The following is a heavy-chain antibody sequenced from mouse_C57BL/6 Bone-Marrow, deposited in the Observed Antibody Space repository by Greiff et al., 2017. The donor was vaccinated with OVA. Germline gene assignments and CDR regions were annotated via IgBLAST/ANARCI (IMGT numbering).Heavy chain of an antibody. Sequence: QVQLQQSGPELVKPGASVKISCKASGYAFSSSWMNWVKQRPGKGLEWIGRIYPGDGDTNYNGKFKGKATLTADKSSSTAYMQLSSLTSEDSAVYFCARGGVVAPAYWGQGTLVTVSA. J-gene: IGHJ3*01. CDR1: GYAFSSSW. CDR3: ARGGVVAPAY. V-gene: IGHV1-82*01. D-gene: IGHD1-1*01. CDR2: IYPGDGDT.